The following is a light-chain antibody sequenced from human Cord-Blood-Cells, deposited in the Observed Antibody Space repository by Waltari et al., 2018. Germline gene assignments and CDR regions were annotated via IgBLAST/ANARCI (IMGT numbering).Light chain of an antibody. Sequence: DIQMTQSPSSLSASVGDRVTITCRASQSISSYLNWYQQIPGKVPKLLIYAASSLQSGVPSRFSGSGSGTDFTLTISSLQPEDFATYYCQQSYSTPYTFGQGTKLEIK. CDR2: AAS. CDR1: QSISSY. J-gene: IGKJ2*01. V-gene: IGKV1-39*01. CDR3: QQSYSTPYT.